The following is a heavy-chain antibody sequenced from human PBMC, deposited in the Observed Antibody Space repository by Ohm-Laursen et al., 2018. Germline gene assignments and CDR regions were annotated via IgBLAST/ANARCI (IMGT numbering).Heavy chain of an antibody. D-gene: IGHD3-22*01. J-gene: IGHJ4*02. CDR1: GASISSGGYY. CDR2: IYHSGST. CDR3: ARIASYDSRGYYSPYHFDY. Sequence: TLSLTCTVSGASISSGGYYWSWIRQHPGKGLEWIGYIYHSGSTYYNPSLKGLVTISVDTSMNQFSLKLSSVTAADTAVYYCARIASYDSRGYYSPYHFDYWGQGTLVTVSS. V-gene: IGHV4-31*01.